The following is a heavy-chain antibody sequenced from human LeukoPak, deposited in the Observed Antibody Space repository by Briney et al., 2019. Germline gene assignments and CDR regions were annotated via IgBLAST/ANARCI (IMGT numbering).Heavy chain of an antibody. CDR3: ARGGSYYDSSGYSFDY. J-gene: IGHJ4*02. Sequence: ASVKVSCKASGGTFSSYAISWVRQAPGQGLEWMGWISPNNGNRNYAQKFQGRVTMTTDTSTTTAYMELRSLRSDDTAVYYCARGGSYYDSSGYSFDYWGQGTLVTVSS. CDR2: ISPNNGNR. V-gene: IGHV1-18*01. D-gene: IGHD3-22*01. CDR1: GGTFSSYA.